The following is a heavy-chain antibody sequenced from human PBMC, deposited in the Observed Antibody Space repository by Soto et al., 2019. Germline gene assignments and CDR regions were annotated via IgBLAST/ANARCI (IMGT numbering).Heavy chain of an antibody. D-gene: IGHD4-17*01. CDR2: ITTKTNSYAT. CDR1: GFTFSGSD. Sequence: EVQLVESGGGLVQPGGSLKLSCAASGFTFSGSDMHWVRQASGKGLEWVGHITTKTNSYATEYAAWVRGRFTISRDDSKNTEYLQMASLNTEDTAVDYWMETLTRMDVWGQGTTVTVCS. V-gene: IGHV3-73*01. J-gene: IGHJ6*02. CDR3: METLTRMDV.